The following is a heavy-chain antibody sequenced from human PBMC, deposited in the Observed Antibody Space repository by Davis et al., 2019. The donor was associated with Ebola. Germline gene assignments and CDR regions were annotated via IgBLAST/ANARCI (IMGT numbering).Heavy chain of an antibody. V-gene: IGHV3-23*01. Sequence: GESLKISCAASGFTFSSYAMSWVRQAPGKGLEWVSGISGSGGSTYYADSVKGRFTISRDNAKNTLYLQMNGLRDEDTAVYYCARRQCSSLSCVPHYYYYMDVWGKGTTVTVSS. J-gene: IGHJ6*03. CDR1: GFTFSSYA. CDR3: ARRQCSSLSCVPHYYYYMDV. CDR2: ISGSGGST. D-gene: IGHD2-2*01.